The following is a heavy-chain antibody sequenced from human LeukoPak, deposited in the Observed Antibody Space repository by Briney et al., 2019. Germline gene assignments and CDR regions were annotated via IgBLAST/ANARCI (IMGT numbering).Heavy chain of an antibody. CDR2: IIPILGIA. V-gene: IGHV1-69*04. J-gene: IGHJ4*02. CDR3: AREEEGATTLFDY. Sequence: ASVKVSCKASGYTFTSYAMNWVRQAPRQGLEWMGRIIPILGIANYAQKFQGRVTITADKSTSTAYMELSSLRSEDTAVYYCAREEEGATTLFDYWGQGTLVTVSS. CDR1: GYTFTSYA. D-gene: IGHD1-26*01.